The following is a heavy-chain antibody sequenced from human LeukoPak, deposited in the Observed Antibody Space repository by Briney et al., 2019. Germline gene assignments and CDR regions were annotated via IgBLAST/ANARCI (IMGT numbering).Heavy chain of an antibody. CDR3: ARAMTTVVTPVYYYYYYMDV. CDR2: IIPIFGTA. Sequence: SVKVSCKASGGTFSNYAISWVRQAPGQGLEWMGGIIPIFGTANYAQKFQGRVTITADKSTSTAYMELSSLRSEDTAVYYCARAMTTVVTPVYYYYYYMDVWGKGTTVTVSS. D-gene: IGHD4-23*01. CDR1: GGTFSNYA. V-gene: IGHV1-69*06. J-gene: IGHJ6*03.